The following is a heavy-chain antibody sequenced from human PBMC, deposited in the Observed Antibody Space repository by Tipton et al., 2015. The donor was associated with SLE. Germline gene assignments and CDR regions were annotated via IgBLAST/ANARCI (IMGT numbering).Heavy chain of an antibody. CDR2: IYYSGST. D-gene: IGHD7-27*01. CDR1: GGSISSSSYY. CDR3: AGGSDWGWWDH. Sequence: TLSLTCTVSGGSISSSSYYWGWIRQPPGKGLEWIGYIYYSGSTNYNPSLKSRVTISVDTSKNQFSLKLSSVTAADTAVYFCAGGSDWGWWDHWGQGTLVTVSS. J-gene: IGHJ4*02. V-gene: IGHV4-61*05.